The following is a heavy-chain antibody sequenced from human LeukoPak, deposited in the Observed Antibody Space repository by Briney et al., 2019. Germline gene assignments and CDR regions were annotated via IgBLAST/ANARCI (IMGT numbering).Heavy chain of an antibody. J-gene: IGHJ4*02. V-gene: IGHV3-23*01. Sequence: GGSLRLSCAASGFTFSSYAMSWVRQAPGKGLEWVSAISGSGGSTYYADSVKGRFTISRDNSKNTLYLQMNSLRAEDTAVYYCAKAEGYCSGGSCYPFFDHWGQGTLVTVSS. CDR1: GFTFSSYA. CDR2: ISGSGGST. CDR3: AKAEGYCSGGSCYPFFDH. D-gene: IGHD2-15*01.